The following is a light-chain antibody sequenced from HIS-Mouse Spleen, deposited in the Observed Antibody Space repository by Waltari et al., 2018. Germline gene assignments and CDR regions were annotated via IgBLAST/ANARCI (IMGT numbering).Light chain of an antibody. CDR2: EDS. V-gene: IGLV3-10*01. J-gene: IGLJ2*01. CDR3: YSTDSSGNHRV. Sequence: SYELTQSPSVSVSPGQTARITCSGDALPKKYAYWYQQKSGQAPVLVIYEDSKRPFGIPGRFSGSSSGTMATLTISGAQVEEEADYYCYSTDSSGNHRVFGGGTKLTVL. CDR1: ALPKKY.